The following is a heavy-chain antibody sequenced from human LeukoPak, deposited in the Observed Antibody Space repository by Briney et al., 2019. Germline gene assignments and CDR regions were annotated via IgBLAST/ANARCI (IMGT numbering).Heavy chain of an antibody. CDR2: ISTYNGDT. D-gene: IGHD3-16*01. CDR3: AREGLGELTLDY. Sequence: ASVKDSCKASGYTFTSYGLSWVRQAPGQGLEWMGWISTYNGDTNYAQKLQGRVTMTTDTSTNTAYMELRSLRSDDTAVYYCAREGLGELTLDYWGQGTLVTVSS. CDR1: GYTFTSYG. V-gene: IGHV1-18*01. J-gene: IGHJ4*02.